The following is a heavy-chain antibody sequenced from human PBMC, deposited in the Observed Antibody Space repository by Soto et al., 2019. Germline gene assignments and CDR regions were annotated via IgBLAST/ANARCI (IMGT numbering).Heavy chain of an antibody. Sequence: QVQLVESGGGVVQPGRSLRLSCAASGFTFSSYAMHWVRQAPGKGPEWVAVISYDGSNKYYADSVKGRFTISRDNSKNTLYLQMNSLRAEDTAVYYCASAPTTVVTPYYFDYWGQGTLVTVSS. CDR3: ASAPTTVVTPYYFDY. CDR2: ISYDGSNK. V-gene: IGHV3-30-3*01. CDR1: GFTFSSYA. J-gene: IGHJ4*02. D-gene: IGHD4-17*01.